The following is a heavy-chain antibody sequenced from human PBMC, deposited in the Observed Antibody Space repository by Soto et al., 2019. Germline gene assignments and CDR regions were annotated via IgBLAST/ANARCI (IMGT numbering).Heavy chain of an antibody. J-gene: IGHJ3*02. V-gene: IGHV3-72*01. CDR2: TRNKANSYTT. CDR1: GFSFSDHY. Sequence: SLRLSCAASGFSFSDHYMDWVRQAPGKGLEWVGRTRNKANSYTTEYAASVKGRFTISGDDSKNSLYLQMNSLKTEDTAVYYCAKDTVLVPYYYGSGSSDGAFDIWGQGTMVTVSS. CDR3: AKDTVLVPYYYGSGSSDGAFDI. D-gene: IGHD3-10*01.